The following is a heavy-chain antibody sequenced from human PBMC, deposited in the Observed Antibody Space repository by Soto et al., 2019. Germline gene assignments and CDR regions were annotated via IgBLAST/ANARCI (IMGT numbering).Heavy chain of an antibody. CDR2: IDGVGAGT. V-gene: IGHV3-74*01. Sequence: EVQLVQSGGGSVQPGGSLRLSCAASGFTFTNYWMHWVRQVPGKGLVWVSRIDGVGAGTSYSDSVRGRFTISRDNAENMLYLQMNSLRAEDTAGYYCTTGFEYWGQGTLVTVSS. CDR3: TTGFEY. CDR1: GFTFTNYW. J-gene: IGHJ4*02.